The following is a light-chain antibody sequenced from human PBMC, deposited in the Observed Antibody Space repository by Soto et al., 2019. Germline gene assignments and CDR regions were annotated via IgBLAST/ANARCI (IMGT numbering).Light chain of an antibody. CDR3: SSYTSSSTWV. CDR1: SSDVGAYKY. Sequence: QSALTQPASVSGSAGQSITISCTGTSSDVGAYKYVSWYKQCPGKAPKLIMYEVTNRPSGVSDRLSGSKSGNTASLTISGLQAEDEADYYCSSYTSSSTWVFGGGTKLTVL. V-gene: IGLV2-14*01. CDR2: EVT. J-gene: IGLJ3*02.